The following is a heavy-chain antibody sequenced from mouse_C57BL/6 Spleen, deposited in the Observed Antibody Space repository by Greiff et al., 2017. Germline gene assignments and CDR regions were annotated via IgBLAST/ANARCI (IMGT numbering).Heavy chain of an antibody. Sequence: EVKLMESGEGLVKPGGSLKLSCAASGFTFSSYAMSWVRQTPEKRLEWVAYISSGGDYIYYADTVKGRFTISRDNARNTLYLQMSSLKSEDTAMYYCTRVYDGYYVNYYAMDYGGQGTSVTVSS. CDR2: ISSGGDYI. CDR3: TRVYDGYYVNYYAMDY. J-gene: IGHJ4*01. V-gene: IGHV5-9-1*02. D-gene: IGHD2-3*01. CDR1: GFTFSSYA.